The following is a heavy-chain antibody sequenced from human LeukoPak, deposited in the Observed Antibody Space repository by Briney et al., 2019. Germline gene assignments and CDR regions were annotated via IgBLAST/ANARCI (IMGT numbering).Heavy chain of an antibody. CDR2: IIPIFGTA. V-gene: IGHV1-69*06. CDR3: AAAAGNYYYYYMDV. J-gene: IGHJ6*03. CDR1: GYTFTSYA. Sequence: ASVKVSCKASGYTFTSYAISWVRQAPGQGLEWMGGIIPIFGTANYAQKFQGRVTITADKSTSTAYMELSSLRSEDTAVYYCAAAAGNYYYYYMDVWGKGTTVTVSS. D-gene: IGHD6-13*01.